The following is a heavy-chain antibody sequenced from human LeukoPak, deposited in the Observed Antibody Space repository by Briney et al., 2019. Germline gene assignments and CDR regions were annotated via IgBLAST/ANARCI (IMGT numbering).Heavy chain of an antibody. J-gene: IGHJ4*02. CDR3: ARAAPSSSINQVFDY. V-gene: IGHV4-31*03. CDR2: IYYSGST. D-gene: IGHD6-6*01. CDR1: GGSISSGGYY. Sequence: PSETLSLTCTVSGGSISSGGYYWSWIRQHPGKGLEWFGYIYYSGSTYYNPSLKSRVTISVDTSKNQFSLKLSSVTAADTAVYYCARAAPSSSINQVFDYWGQGTLVTVSS.